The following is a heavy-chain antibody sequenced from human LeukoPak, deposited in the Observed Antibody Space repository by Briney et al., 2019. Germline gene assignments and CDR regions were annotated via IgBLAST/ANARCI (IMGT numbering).Heavy chain of an antibody. J-gene: IGHJ6*02. Sequence: GGSLRLSCAASGFTVSSNYMSWVRQAPGKGLEWVAVISYDGSNKYYADSVKGRFTISGDNSKNTLYLQMNSLRAEDTAVYYCARNPDLWGQGTTVTVSS. CDR2: ISYDGSNK. V-gene: IGHV3-30*03. CDR3: ARNPDL. CDR1: GFTVSSNY.